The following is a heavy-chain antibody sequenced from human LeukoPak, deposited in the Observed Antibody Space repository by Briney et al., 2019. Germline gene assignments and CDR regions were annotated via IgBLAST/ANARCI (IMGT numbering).Heavy chain of an antibody. CDR1: GFTFSSYS. D-gene: IGHD4-17*01. V-gene: IGHV3-21*01. CDR3: ATSRTDYDLDY. J-gene: IGHJ4*02. Sequence: MTGGSLRLSCAASGFTFSSYSMNWVRQAPGKGLEWVSSISTSSSFIYYADSVKGRFTISRDNAKNSLYLQMNSLKAEDTAVYYCATSRTDYDLDYWGQGTLVTVSS. CDR2: ISTSSSFI.